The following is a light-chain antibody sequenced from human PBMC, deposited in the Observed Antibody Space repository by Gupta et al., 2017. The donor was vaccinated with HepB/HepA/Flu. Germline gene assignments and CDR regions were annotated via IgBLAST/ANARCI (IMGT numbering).Light chain of an antibody. CDR1: QSVSSY. Sequence: EIVLTQSPATLSLSPGERATLSCRASQSVSSYLAWYQQKPGQAPRLLIYDASNRATGIPARFSGSGSGTDFTLTSSSLETEDFAVYYCQQRSNWLFGQGTKMEIK. V-gene: IGKV3-11*01. J-gene: IGKJ2*01. CDR3: QQRSNWL. CDR2: DAS.